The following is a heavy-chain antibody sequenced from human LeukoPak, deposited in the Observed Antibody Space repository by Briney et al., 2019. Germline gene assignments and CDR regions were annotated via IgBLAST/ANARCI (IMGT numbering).Heavy chain of an antibody. CDR2: ISSSGSTI. CDR1: GFTFSDYY. J-gene: IGHJ3*02. V-gene: IGHV3-11*01. CDR3: ARRRLEYCSSTSCYLSWAFDI. Sequence: GGSLRLSCAASGFTFSDYYMSWIRQAPGKGLEWVSYISSSGSTIYYADSVKGRFTISRDNAKNSLYLQMNSLRAEDTAVYYCARRRLEYCSSTSCYLSWAFDIWGQGTMVTVSS. D-gene: IGHD2-2*01.